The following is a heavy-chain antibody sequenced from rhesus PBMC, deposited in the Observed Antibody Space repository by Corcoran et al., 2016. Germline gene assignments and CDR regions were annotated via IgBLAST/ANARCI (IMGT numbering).Heavy chain of an antibody. CDR2: VDPEDGEA. J-gene: IGHJ2*01. Sequence: EVQLVQSGAEVKKPGASVKIPCKTSGYTFTDDYLHWVRQASGKGLEWMGRVDPEDGEAIHAQKFQDRVTITADTSTDTAYRELSSLRSEDTAVYYCATDRNNWYFDLWGPGTPITISS. D-gene: IGHD1-20*01. V-gene: IGHV1-111*02. CDR1: GYTFTDDY. CDR3: ATDRNNWYFDL.